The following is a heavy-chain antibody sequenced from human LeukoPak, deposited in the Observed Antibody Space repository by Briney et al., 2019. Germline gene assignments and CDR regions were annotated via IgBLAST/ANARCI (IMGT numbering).Heavy chain of an antibody. D-gene: IGHD4/OR15-4a*01. CDR3: AMVLWQSGRPGP. Sequence: NSSETLSLTCAVYGGSLINYYWSWIRQSPGKGLEWIGDIDHSGGTSYNPALRSRVTMSIDPSRNQFYLKINSVTASDTAVYYCAMVLWQSGRPGPWDQGSLVTVPS. V-gene: IGHV4-34*01. J-gene: IGHJ5*02. CDR2: IDHSGGT. CDR1: GGSLINYY.